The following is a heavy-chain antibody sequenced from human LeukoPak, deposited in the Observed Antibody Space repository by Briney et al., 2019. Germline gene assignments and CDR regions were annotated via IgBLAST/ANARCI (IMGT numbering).Heavy chain of an antibody. Sequence: ASVKVSCKVSGYTLTELSMHWVRQAPGKGLEWMGGFDPEDGETIYAQKFQGRVTMTEDTSTDTAYMELSSLRSEDTAVYYCATDHGYSGSYYDWGQGTLVTVSS. CDR2: FDPEDGET. D-gene: IGHD1-26*01. J-gene: IGHJ4*02. CDR1: GYTLTELS. V-gene: IGHV1-24*01. CDR3: ATDHGYSGSYYD.